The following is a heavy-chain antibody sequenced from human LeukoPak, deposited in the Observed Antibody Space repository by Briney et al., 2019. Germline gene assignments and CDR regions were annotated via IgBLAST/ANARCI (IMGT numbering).Heavy chain of an antibody. V-gene: IGHV3-21*01. J-gene: IGHJ4*02. Sequence: GGSLRLSCAASGFTFSSYSMNWVRQAPGKGLEWVLSISSSSSYIYYADSVKGRFTISRDNAKNSLYLQMNSLRAEDTAVYYCARAGPTMVRGVGYDYWGQGTLVTVSS. D-gene: IGHD3-10*01. CDR3: ARAGPTMVRGVGYDY. CDR2: ISSSSSYI. CDR1: GFTFSSYS.